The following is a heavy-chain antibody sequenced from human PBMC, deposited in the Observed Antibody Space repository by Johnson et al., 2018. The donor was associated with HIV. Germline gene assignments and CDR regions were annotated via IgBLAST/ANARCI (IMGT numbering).Heavy chain of an antibody. J-gene: IGHJ3*02. CDR2: ISSSGSTI. Sequence: QVQLVESGGGLIQPGGSLRLSCAASGFTFSDYYMSWIRQAPGKGLEWVSYISSSGSTIYYGDSVKGRFTISRDNAKKILYLQMNSLRAEDTAVYYCASPNWGGAFDIWGQGTMVTVSS. CDR1: GFTFSDYY. CDR3: ASPNWGGAFDI. V-gene: IGHV3-11*04. D-gene: IGHD2-21*01.